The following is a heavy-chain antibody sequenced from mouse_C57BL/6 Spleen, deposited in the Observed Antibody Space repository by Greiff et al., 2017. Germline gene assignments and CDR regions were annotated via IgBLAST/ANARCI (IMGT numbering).Heavy chain of an antibody. V-gene: IGHV1-80*01. Sequence: VKLQQSGAELVKPGASVKISCKASGYAFSSYWMNWVKQRPGKGLEWIGQIYPGDGDTNYNGKFKGKATLTADKSSSTAYMQLSSLTSEDSAVYFCARSLYDYGYFDYWGQGTTLTVSS. D-gene: IGHD2-4*01. CDR2: IYPGDGDT. CDR3: ARSLYDYGYFDY. J-gene: IGHJ2*01. CDR1: GYAFSSYW.